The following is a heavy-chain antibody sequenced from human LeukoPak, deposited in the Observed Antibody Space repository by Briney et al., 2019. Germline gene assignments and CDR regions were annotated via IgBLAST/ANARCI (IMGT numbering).Heavy chain of an antibody. J-gene: IGHJ4*02. Sequence: SETLSLTCTVSGGSISSYYWSWIRQPPGKGLEWIGEINHSGSTNYNPSLKSRVTISVDTSKNQFSLKLSSVTAADTAVYYCARARGGPIDYWGQGTLVTVSS. D-gene: IGHD3-16*01. CDR1: GGSISSYY. CDR2: INHSGST. CDR3: ARARGGPIDY. V-gene: IGHV4-34*01.